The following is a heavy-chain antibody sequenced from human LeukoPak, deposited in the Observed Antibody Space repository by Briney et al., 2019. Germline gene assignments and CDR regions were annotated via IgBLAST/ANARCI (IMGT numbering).Heavy chain of an antibody. J-gene: IGHJ6*03. CDR3: ARAYCGGDCQYYYYYMDV. CDR2: ISGYNGYT. Sequence: ASVKVSCKASGYTFTNYGVSWVQQAPGQGLEWMGWISGYNGYTNYAQKFQFRVTMTTDTSTSTAYMELRSLTSDDTAVYYCARAYCGGDCQYYYYYMDVWGKGTTVTVSS. CDR1: GYTFTNYG. V-gene: IGHV1-18*01. D-gene: IGHD2-21*01.